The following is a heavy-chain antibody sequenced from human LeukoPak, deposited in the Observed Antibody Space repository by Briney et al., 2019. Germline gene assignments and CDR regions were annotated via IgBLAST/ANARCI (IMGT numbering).Heavy chain of an antibody. CDR1: GGSISSYY. Sequence: SETLSLTCTVSGGSISSYYWSWIRQPPGKRLEWIGYIYYSGSTNYNPSLKSRVTISVDTSKNQYSLKLSSVTAADTAVYYCARDLPYDSSGYGAFDIWGQGTMVTVSS. CDR2: IYYSGST. CDR3: ARDLPYDSSGYGAFDI. V-gene: IGHV4-59*01. J-gene: IGHJ3*02. D-gene: IGHD3-22*01.